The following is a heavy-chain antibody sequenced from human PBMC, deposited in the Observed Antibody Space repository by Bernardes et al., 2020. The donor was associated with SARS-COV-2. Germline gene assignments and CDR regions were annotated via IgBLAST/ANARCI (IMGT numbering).Heavy chain of an antibody. CDR2: IRYDGSKE. Sequence: GGSLRLSCVGSGFTFRRYGMHWVRQAPGKGLEWVAVIRYDGSKEEYVDSVKGRFTISRDNSKQTLYLQMNNLTSEDTAVYYCAQGAERGTFDYWGQGTTVTVSS. V-gene: IGHV3-30*02. CDR1: GFTFRRYG. J-gene: IGHJ4*03. D-gene: IGHD1-26*01. CDR3: AQGAERGTFDY.